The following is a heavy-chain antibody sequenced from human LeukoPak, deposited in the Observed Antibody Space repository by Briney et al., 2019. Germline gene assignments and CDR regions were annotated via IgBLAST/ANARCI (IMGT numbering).Heavy chain of an antibody. V-gene: IGHV3-7*01. J-gene: IGHJ6*02. Sequence: GGSLRLSCAACGLTFSKSWMRWVRQATGQGGEWLSSIKEDRSEKDYVPSLKGRFTISRDNAKNSLYLQMNSLRAEDTAVYYCATYTNWVAGDVWGQGTSVSVSS. D-gene: IGHD1-1*01. CDR1: GLTFSKSW. CDR3: ATYTNWVAGDV. CDR2: IKEDRSEK.